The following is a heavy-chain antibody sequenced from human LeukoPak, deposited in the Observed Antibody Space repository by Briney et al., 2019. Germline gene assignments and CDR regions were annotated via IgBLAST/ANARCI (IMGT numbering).Heavy chain of an antibody. Sequence: ASVTVSCKASGYTFTSYDINWVRQATGQGPEWMGWMNPNSGNTGYAQKFQGRVTMSRDTSISTAYMELSSLRSEDTAVYYCARLPKYSRPLDYWGQGTLVTVSS. D-gene: IGHD6-6*01. V-gene: IGHV1-8*01. J-gene: IGHJ4*02. CDR1: GYTFTSYD. CDR2: MNPNSGNT. CDR3: ARLPKYSRPLDY.